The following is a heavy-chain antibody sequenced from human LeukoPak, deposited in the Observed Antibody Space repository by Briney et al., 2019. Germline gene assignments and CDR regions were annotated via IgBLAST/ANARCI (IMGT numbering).Heavy chain of an antibody. D-gene: IGHD2-15*01. CDR3: AKEVVATGRWFDP. CDR2: ISTGGGST. J-gene: IGHJ5*02. Sequence: PGGSLRLSCAASGFTFSFYAMSWVRQAPGKGLEWVSGISTGGGSTYYADSVKGRFTISRDNSKNTLYLRMNSLRAEDTAVYYCAKEVVATGRWFDPWGQGTLVTVSS. V-gene: IGHV3-23*01. CDR1: GFTFSFYA.